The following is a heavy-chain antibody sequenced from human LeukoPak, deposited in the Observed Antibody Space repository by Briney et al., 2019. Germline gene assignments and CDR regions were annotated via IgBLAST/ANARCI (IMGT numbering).Heavy chain of an antibody. J-gene: IGHJ4*02. V-gene: IGHV3-15*01. CDR2: IKRKNYGGTR. D-gene: IGHD1-26*01. CDR1: GFTFSNAW. CDR3: STGRSSWEPTTHKY. Sequence: GGSLRLSCAASGFTFSNAWMSWVRQAPGKGLEWVGRIKRKNYGGTRDDAAPVKGRFTISSDDSKNTLYLQMNILKTEDTAVYYFSTGRSSWEPTTHKYWGQGTLVTVSS.